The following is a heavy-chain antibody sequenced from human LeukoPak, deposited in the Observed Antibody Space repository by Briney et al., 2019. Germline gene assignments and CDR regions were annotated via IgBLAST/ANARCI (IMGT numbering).Heavy chain of an antibody. CDR1: GFTFSSYS. J-gene: IGHJ5*02. V-gene: IGHV3-48*01. Sequence: GGSLRLSCAASGFTFSSYSMNWVRQAPGKGLEWVSDISSSSSTIYYADSVKGRFTISRDNAKNSLYLEMNSLRAEDTAVYYCAGQSFARFDPWGQGTLATVAS. CDR2: ISSSSSTI. D-gene: IGHD3-3*01. CDR3: AGQSFARFDP.